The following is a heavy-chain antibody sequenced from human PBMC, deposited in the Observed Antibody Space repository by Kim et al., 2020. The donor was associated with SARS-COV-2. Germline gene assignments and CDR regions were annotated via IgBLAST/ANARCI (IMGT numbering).Heavy chain of an antibody. J-gene: IGHJ6*02. V-gene: IGHV3-53*01. CDR2: ST. CDR3: ARDLDYYGMDV. Sequence: STYYAESVKGRFTISRDNSKNPLYLQMNSLRAEDTAVYYCARDLDYYGMDVWGQGTTVTVSS.